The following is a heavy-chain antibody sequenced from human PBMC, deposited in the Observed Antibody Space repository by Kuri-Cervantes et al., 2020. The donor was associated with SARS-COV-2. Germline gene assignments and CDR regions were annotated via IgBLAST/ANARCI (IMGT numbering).Heavy chain of an antibody. CDR1: GFTFSTYA. D-gene: IGHD4-17*01. CDR2: ISRSGT. J-gene: IGHJ4*02. Sequence: GESLKISCAASGFTFSTYAMSWVRQAPGKGLEWVSAISRSGTYYADSVKGRFTISRDNSKNTLYLQMNSLRAEDTAVHYCAKVSDSMTTVTTLGVWGQGTLVTVSS. CDR3: AKVSDSMTTVTTLGV. V-gene: IGHV3-23*01.